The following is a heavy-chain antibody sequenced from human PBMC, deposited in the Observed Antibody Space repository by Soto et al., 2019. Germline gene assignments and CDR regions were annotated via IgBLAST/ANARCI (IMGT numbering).Heavy chain of an antibody. J-gene: IGHJ6*02. CDR1: GGSISSSSYC. D-gene: IGHD3-10*01. CDR3: ARSGFSGSGIYSALAYGMDV. CDR2: IYYSGST. Sequence: QLQLQESGPGLVKPSETLSLTCTVSGGSISSSSYCWGWVRQPPGKGLEWIGSIYYSGSTYYNPSLKSRVTISVDTSKNQFSLKLTSVTAADTAVYYCARSGFSGSGIYSALAYGMDVWGQGTTVTVSS. V-gene: IGHV4-39*01.